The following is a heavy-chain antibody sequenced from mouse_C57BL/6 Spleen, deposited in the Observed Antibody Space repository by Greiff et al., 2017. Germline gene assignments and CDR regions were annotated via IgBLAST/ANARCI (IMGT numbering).Heavy chain of an antibody. V-gene: IGHV1-22*01. CDR1: GYTFTDYN. CDR3: VHYCGHCDV. D-gene: IGHD1-2*01. Sequence: EVQLQQSGPELVKPGASVKMSCKASGYTFTDYNMHWVKQSHGKSLEWIGYINPNNGGTSYKQKFKGKATLTVNKSSSTAYRELRSLTSEDSAVYYCVHYCGHCDVWGTGTTVTVSS. CDR2: INPNNGGT. J-gene: IGHJ1*03.